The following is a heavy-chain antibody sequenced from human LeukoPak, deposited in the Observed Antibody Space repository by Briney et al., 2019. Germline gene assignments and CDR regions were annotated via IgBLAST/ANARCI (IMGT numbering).Heavy chain of an antibody. CDR1: GGTFSSYA. Sequence: SVKVSCKASGGTFSSYAISWVRQAPGQGLEWMGRIIPILGIANYAQKFQGRVTITADKSTSTAYMELSSLRSEGTAVYYCAREQQLANFDYWGQGTLVTVSS. D-gene: IGHD6-13*01. CDR2: IIPILGIA. J-gene: IGHJ4*02. CDR3: AREQQLANFDY. V-gene: IGHV1-69*04.